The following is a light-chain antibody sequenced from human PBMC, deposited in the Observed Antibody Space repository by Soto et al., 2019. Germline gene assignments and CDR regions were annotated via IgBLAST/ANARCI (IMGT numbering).Light chain of an antibody. Sequence: EIVLTQSPATLSLSPGDSATLSCRASRSVSSYLAWYQQKPGQAPRLLIYDAYNRAIGIPPRLSGSGSGTDFTLTISSLEPEDSAVYYCQQRHMWPITFGQGTRLEIK. CDR3: QQRHMWPIT. CDR2: DAY. V-gene: IGKV3-11*01. J-gene: IGKJ5*01. CDR1: RSVSSY.